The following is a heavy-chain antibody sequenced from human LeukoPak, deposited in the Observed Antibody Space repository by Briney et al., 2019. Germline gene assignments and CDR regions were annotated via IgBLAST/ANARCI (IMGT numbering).Heavy chain of an antibody. Sequence: PSETLSLTCAVSGASINSYYWTWIRQPAGKGLEWIGRIYSGGSTNYNPSLKSRVTMSVDTSNNRLSLKPTSVTAADTAVYYCAINSGDFWGQGTLVTVSS. CDR1: GASINSYY. D-gene: IGHD4-23*01. J-gene: IGHJ4*02. CDR3: AINSGDF. CDR2: IYSGGST. V-gene: IGHV4-4*07.